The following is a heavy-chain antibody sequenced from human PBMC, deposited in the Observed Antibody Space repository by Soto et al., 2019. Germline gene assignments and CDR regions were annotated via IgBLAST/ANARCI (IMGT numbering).Heavy chain of an antibody. Sequence: SETLSLTCTVSGGSISSSSYYWGWIRQPPGKGLEWIGSIYYSGSTYYNPSLKSRVTISVDTSKNQFSLKLSSVTAADTAVYYCARQRWGGFAFDIWGQGTMVTVSS. D-gene: IGHD3-16*01. J-gene: IGHJ3*02. CDR3: ARQRWGGFAFDI. V-gene: IGHV4-39*01. CDR1: GGSISSSSYY. CDR2: IYYSGST.